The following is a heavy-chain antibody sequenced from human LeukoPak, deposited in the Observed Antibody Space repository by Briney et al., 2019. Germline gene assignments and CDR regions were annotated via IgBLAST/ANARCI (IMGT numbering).Heavy chain of an antibody. CDR2: ISYDGSNK. Sequence: GGSLRLSCAASGFTFSSYGMHWVRQAPGKGLEWVAVISYDGSNKYYADSVKGRFTISRDNSKNTLYLQMNSLRAEDTAVYYCAKKSGYTSGWYSFDPDYWGQGTLVTVSS. CDR1: GFTFSSYG. V-gene: IGHV3-30*18. D-gene: IGHD6-19*01. CDR3: AKKSGYTSGWYSFDPDY. J-gene: IGHJ4*02.